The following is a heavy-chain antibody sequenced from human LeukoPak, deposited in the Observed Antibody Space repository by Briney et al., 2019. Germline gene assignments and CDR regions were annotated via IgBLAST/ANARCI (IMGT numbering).Heavy chain of an antibody. J-gene: IGHJ4*02. CDR1: GFTVSSNY. Sequence: GGSLRLSCAASGFTVSSNYMSWVRQAPGKGLERVSVIYSGGSTYYADSVKGRFTISRDNSKNTLYLQMNSLRAEDTAVYYCAAGPDQYYFDYWGQGTLVTVSS. CDR2: IYSGGST. CDR3: AAGPDQYYFDY. V-gene: IGHV3-53*01.